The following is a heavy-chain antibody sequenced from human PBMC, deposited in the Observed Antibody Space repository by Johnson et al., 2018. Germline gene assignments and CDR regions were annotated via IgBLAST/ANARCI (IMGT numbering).Heavy chain of an antibody. CDR2: IHYTAST. J-gene: IGHJ6*03. V-gene: IGHV4-59*01. CDR1: GGSISTYY. D-gene: IGHD4/OR15-4a*01. Sequence: QVQLQESGPGLVKPSETLSLTCTVSGGSISTYYWSWVRQPPGKALEWIGSIHYTASTNYNSSLKSRVTKSVDTSKNQFSLGLTSLTAADTAVYFCARGRLLVHFHYYMDVWGKGTTVTVSS. CDR3: ARGRLLVHFHYYMDV.